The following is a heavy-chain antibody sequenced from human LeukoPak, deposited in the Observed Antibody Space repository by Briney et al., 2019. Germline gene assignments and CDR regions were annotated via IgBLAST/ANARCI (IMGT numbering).Heavy chain of an antibody. D-gene: IGHD3-22*01. CDR1: GGSISSGDYY. J-gene: IGHJ4*02. CDR2: IYYSGGT. CDR3: ARTNYYDSSGYYQYYFDY. V-gene: IGHV4-30-4*01. Sequence: SETLSLTYTVSGGSISSGDYYWSWIRQPPGKGLEWIGYIYYSGGTYYNPSLKSRVTISVDTSKNQFSLKLSSVTAADTAVYYCARTNYYDSSGYYQYYFDYWGQGTLVTVSS.